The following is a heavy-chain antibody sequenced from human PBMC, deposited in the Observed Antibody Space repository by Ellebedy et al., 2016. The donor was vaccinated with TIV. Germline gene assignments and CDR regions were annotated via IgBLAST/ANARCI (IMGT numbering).Heavy chain of an antibody. Sequence: GESLKISCAVSGFTVSDYYIHWVRQAPGKGLEWVSVIYTNGKTFYADSVRDRFIISRANSNDRLFLHMSSLRVEDTAVYYCVRGVRFFYYFDHWGQGSLVSVSS. V-gene: IGHV3-66*01. CDR3: VRGVRFFYYFDH. CDR1: GFTVSDYY. CDR2: IYTNGKT. J-gene: IGHJ4*02. D-gene: IGHD3-3*01.